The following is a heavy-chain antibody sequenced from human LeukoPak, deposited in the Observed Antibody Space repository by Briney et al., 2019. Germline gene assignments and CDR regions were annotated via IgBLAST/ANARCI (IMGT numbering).Heavy chain of an antibody. D-gene: IGHD3-22*01. J-gene: IGHJ4*02. CDR1: GGSISSYS. Sequence: SETLSLTCTVSGGSISSYSWSWIRQPAGKGLEWIGHMYTSGSTNYSPSLKSRVTISVDTSKNQFSLKLSSVTAADTAVYYCARGRGGSSGYLAAPFDYWGQGTLVTVSS. CDR3: ARGRGGSSGYLAAPFDY. V-gene: IGHV4-4*07. CDR2: MYTSGST.